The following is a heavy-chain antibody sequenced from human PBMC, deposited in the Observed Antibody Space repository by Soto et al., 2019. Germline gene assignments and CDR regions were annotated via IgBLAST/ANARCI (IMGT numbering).Heavy chain of an antibody. CDR3: AKGYHNFDY. J-gene: IGHJ4*02. CDR1: GFSFSSYG. CDR2: ISYDGSNK. V-gene: IGHV3-30*18. Sequence: GGSLRLSCAASGFSFSSYGMHWVRQAPGKGLEWVAVISYDGSNKYYADSVKGRFTISRDNSKNTLYLQMNSLRVEDTAVYYCAKGYHNFDYWGLGTLVTVSS. D-gene: IGHD2-2*01.